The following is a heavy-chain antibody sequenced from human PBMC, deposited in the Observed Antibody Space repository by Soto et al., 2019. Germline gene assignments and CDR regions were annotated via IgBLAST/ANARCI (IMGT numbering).Heavy chain of an antibody. J-gene: IGHJ4*02. CDR2: IHPYGGNR. V-gene: IGHV1-18*01. CDR1: GYSFPSYG. Sequence: QVQLVQSGAEVKKPGASVKVSCQASGYSFPSYGIGWVRQAPGQGLEWMGWIHPYGGNRIYAQRFQDRVTMTTHTSTATAYMELRSLKSDDTAVFYCARVIITTFGVGIDYWGQGTLVIVSS. D-gene: IGHD3-3*01. CDR3: ARVIITTFGVGIDY.